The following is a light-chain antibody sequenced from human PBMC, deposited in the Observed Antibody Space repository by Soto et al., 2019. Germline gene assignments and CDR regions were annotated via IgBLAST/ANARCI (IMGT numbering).Light chain of an antibody. V-gene: IGKV3-20*01. CDR3: QQYSSTFWT. CDR1: QSISSSY. Sequence: EIVLTQSPGTLSLSPGERTTLSCRASQSISSSYLAWYQQKPGQAPRLLVYGASSRATGIPDRFSGSGSRTDLTLTISRLEPEDFALYYCQQYSSTFWTLGQGTKVEIK. J-gene: IGKJ1*01. CDR2: GAS.